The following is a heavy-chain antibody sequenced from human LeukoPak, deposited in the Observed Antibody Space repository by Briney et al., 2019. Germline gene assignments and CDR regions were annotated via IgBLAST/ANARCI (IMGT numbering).Heavy chain of an antibody. CDR2: IYYSGST. Sequence: SGTLSLTCTVSGGSISTTGYYWAWIRQPPGKGLQWIASIYYSGSTYYNSSLKSRVTISVDTSKNQFSLKLSSMTAADTAVYYCASDKGYSNNYFDYWGQGTLVTVSS. CDR3: ASDKGYSNNYFDY. CDR1: GGSISTTGYY. V-gene: IGHV4-39*02. D-gene: IGHD6-13*01. J-gene: IGHJ4*02.